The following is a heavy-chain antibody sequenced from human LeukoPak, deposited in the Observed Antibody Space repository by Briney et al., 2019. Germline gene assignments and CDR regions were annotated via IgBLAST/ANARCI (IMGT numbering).Heavy chain of an antibody. D-gene: IGHD7-27*01. J-gene: IGHJ3*02. CDR2: IYYSGST. CDR3: ARLNWESYDAFDI. Sequence: SETLSLTCTVSGGSISSSSYYWGWIRQPPGKGLEWIGNIYYSGSTYYNPSLKSRVTISVHTSKNQFSLNLSSVTAADTAVYYCARLNWESYDAFDIWGQGTMVSVSS. V-gene: IGHV4-39*01. CDR1: GGSISSSSYY.